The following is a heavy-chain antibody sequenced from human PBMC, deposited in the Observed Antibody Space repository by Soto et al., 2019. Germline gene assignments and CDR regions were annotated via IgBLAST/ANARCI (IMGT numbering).Heavy chain of an antibody. CDR1: GVTFSSYA. Sequence: EVQLLESGGGLVQPGGSLRLSCAASGVTFSSYAMSWVRQAPGKGLEWVSGISGGGGSTYYADSVKGRFTISRDNAKNSLYLQMNSLRAEDTAVYYCARTQRSSAFDIWGQGTMVTVSS. J-gene: IGHJ3*02. V-gene: IGHV3-23*01. D-gene: IGHD1-1*01. CDR3: ARTQRSSAFDI. CDR2: ISGGGGST.